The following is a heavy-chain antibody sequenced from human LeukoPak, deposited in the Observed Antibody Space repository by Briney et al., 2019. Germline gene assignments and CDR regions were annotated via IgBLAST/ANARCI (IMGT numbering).Heavy chain of an antibody. J-gene: IGHJ4*02. D-gene: IGHD7-27*01. CDR3: ARGSGNSGESDY. Sequence: GRSLRLSCAASGFTFSSYEMNWVRQAPGKGLEWVSYISSSGSTIYYADSVKGRFTISRDNAKNSLYLQMNSLRAEDTAVYYCARGSGNSGESDYWGQGTLVTVSS. CDR2: ISSSGSTI. CDR1: GFTFSSYE. V-gene: IGHV3-48*03.